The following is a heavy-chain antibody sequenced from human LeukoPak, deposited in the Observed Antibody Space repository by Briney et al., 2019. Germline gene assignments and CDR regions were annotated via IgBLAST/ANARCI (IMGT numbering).Heavy chain of an antibody. CDR2: IWYDGSNK. Sequence: GGSLRLSCAASGFTFSSYGMHWVRQAPGKGLEWVAVIWYDGSNKNYADSVKGRFTISRDNSKNTLYLQMNSLRAEDTAVYYCARGPPGYYGMDVWGQGTTVTVSS. CDR3: ARGPPGYYGMDV. J-gene: IGHJ6*02. CDR1: GFTFSSYG. V-gene: IGHV3-33*01.